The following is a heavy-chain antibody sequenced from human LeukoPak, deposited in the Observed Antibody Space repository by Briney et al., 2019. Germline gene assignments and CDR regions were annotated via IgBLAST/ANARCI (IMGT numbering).Heavy chain of an antibody. J-gene: IGHJ3*02. CDR2: IIPIFGTA. V-gene: IGHV1-69*13. CDR3: ARGIKRTYYYDSSGYYKAFDI. D-gene: IGHD3-22*01. CDR1: GGTFSSYA. Sequence: SVKVSCKASGGTFSSYAISWVRQAPGQGLEWMGGIIPIFGTANYAQKFQGRVTITADESTSTAYMEPSSLRSEDTAVYYCARGIKRTYYYDSSGYYKAFDIWGQGTMVTVSS.